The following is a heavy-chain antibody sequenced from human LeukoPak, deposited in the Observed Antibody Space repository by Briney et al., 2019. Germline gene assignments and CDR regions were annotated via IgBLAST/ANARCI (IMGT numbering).Heavy chain of an antibody. D-gene: IGHD5-24*01. CDR1: GGSISSYY. CDR3: ARRRVDGYTDY. J-gene: IGHJ4*02. Sequence: SETLSLTCTVSGGSISSYYWSWIRQPPGKGLERIGYIYYSGSTNYNPSLKSRVTVSVDMSKNQFSLKLTSVTAADTAVYYCARRRVDGYTDYWGQGTLVTVSS. CDR2: IYYSGST. V-gene: IGHV4-59*08.